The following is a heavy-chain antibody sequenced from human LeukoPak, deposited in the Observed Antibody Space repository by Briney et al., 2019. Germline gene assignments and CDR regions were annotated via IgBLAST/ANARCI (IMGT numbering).Heavy chain of an antibody. J-gene: IGHJ4*02. D-gene: IGHD5-18*01. Sequence: ASVKVSCKASGYTFTGYYMHWVRQAPGQGLEWMGWINPNSGGTNYAQKFQGRVTMTRDTSISTAYMELSRLRSDDTAVYYCAREEDTAMVPSDYWGQGTLVTVSS. V-gene: IGHV1-2*02. CDR1: GYTFTGYY. CDR2: INPNSGGT. CDR3: AREEDTAMVPSDY.